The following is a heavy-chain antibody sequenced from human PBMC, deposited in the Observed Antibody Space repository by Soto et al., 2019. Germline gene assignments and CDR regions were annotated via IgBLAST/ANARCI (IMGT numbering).Heavy chain of an antibody. V-gene: IGHV2-5*02. Sequence: SGPTLVNPTQTLTLTCTFSGFSLSTSGVGVVWIRQPPGKALEWLALIYWDDDKRYSPSLKSRLIITKDTSKNQVVLTMTNMDPVDTATYYCAHRLEYYYDSCVYLVPMGNWYWFAPWGQGTLLTVSS. CDR1: GFSLSTSGVG. D-gene: IGHD3-22*01. CDR2: IYWDDDK. CDR3: AHRLEYYYDSCVYLVPMGNWYWFAP. J-gene: IGHJ5*02.